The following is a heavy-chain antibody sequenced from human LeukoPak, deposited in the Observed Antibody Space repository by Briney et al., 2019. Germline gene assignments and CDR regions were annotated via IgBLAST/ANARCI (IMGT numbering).Heavy chain of an antibody. V-gene: IGHV1-2*02. CDR1: GYTFTDYY. Sequence: RASVKVSCMASGYTFTDYYMHWVRQAPGQGLEWMGWINPDSGVTKYAQKFQGRVTMTRDTSISTAYMELSRLRSDDTAVYYCARDLGAFDYWGQGTLVTVSS. J-gene: IGHJ4*02. CDR2: INPDSGVT. D-gene: IGHD4/OR15-4a*01. CDR3: ARDLGAFDY.